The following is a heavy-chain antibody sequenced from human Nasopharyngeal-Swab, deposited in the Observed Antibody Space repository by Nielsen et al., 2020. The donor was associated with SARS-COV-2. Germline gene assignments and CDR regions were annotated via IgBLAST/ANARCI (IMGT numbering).Heavy chain of an antibody. V-gene: IGHV3-30*18. CDR3: AKALETNPGAY. CDR1: GFTFSSYG. D-gene: IGHD3-10*01. J-gene: IGHJ4*02. Sequence: GESLKISCAAFGFTFSSYGMHWVRQAPGKGLEWVAVISYDGSNKYYADSVKGRFTISRDNSKNTLYLQMNSLRAEDTAVYYCAKALETNPGAYWGQGTLVTVSS. CDR2: ISYDGSNK.